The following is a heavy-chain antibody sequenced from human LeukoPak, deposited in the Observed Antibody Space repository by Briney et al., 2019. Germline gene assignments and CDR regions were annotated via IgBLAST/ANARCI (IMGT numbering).Heavy chain of an antibody. CDR2: IRYDETDK. D-gene: IGHD5-18*01. CDR3: GKGLAYTYPYSGNMDV. J-gene: IGHJ6*03. V-gene: IGHV3-30*02. CDR1: GFTFSNHG. Sequence: SGGSLRLSCAASGFTFSNHGMHWVRQAPGKGLEWVAFIRYDETDKYYADSVKGRFTISRDNSENTVSLQLNSLRAEDTAVYYCGKGLAYTYPYSGNMDVWGKGTTVTISS.